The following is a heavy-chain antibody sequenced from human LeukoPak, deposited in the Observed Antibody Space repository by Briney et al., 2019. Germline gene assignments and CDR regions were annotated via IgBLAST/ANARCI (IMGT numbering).Heavy chain of an antibody. Sequence: PSETLSLTCAVYGGSFSGYYWSWIRQPPGKGLEWIGEINHSGSTNYNPSLKSRVTISVDTSKNQFSLKLSSVTAADTAVYYCAVTAMVTSSLDYWGQGTLVTVSS. V-gene: IGHV4-34*01. D-gene: IGHD5-18*01. CDR1: GGSFSGYY. J-gene: IGHJ4*02. CDR3: AVTAMVTSSLDY. CDR2: INHSGST.